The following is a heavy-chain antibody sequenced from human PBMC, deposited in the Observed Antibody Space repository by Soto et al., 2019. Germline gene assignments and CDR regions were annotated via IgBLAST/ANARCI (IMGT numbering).Heavy chain of an antibody. Sequence: EGQLVESGGGLVEPGGSLRLSCAASGFKFNVAWMNWVRQAPGKGLEWLGRIKSKGGGETTEYVAFVKGRFTISRDDLKNTLYLQMNSLKSEDTAVYYCTKVLALPPNDAFDIWGQGTMVTVSS. V-gene: IGHV3-15*01. J-gene: IGHJ3*02. CDR2: IKSKGGGETT. CDR3: TKVLALPPNDAFDI. CDR1: GFKFNVAW. D-gene: IGHD3-3*02.